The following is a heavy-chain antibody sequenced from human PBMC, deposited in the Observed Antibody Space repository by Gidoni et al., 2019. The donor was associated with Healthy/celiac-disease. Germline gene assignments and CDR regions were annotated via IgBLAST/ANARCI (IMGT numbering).Heavy chain of an antibody. D-gene: IGHD3-9*01. CDR3: ARDQGYDILTGYYTLYYYYMDV. CDR2: ISSSSSYI. Sequence: EVQLVESGGGLVKPGGSLRLSCAASGFTFSSYSMNWVRQAPGKGLEWVSSISSSSSYIYYADSVKGRFTISRDNAKNSLYLQMNSLRAEDTAVYYCARDQGYDILTGYYTLYYYYMDVWGKGTTVTVSS. V-gene: IGHV3-21*01. J-gene: IGHJ6*03. CDR1: GFTFSSYS.